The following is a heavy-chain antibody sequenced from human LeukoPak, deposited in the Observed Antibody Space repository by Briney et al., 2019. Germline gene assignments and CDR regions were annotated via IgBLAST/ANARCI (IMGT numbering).Heavy chain of an antibody. D-gene: IGHD1-26*01. Sequence: SETLSLTCTVYGGSFRGYYWSWVRQPPGKGLEWIGEINHSGSTNHNPSLKSRVIASVDTSKNQFSLKLSSVTAADTAVYFCARVPESVGINYFDSWGQGTLVTVSS. J-gene: IGHJ4*02. CDR3: ARVPESVGINYFDS. CDR1: GGSFRGYY. V-gene: IGHV4-34*01. CDR2: INHSGST.